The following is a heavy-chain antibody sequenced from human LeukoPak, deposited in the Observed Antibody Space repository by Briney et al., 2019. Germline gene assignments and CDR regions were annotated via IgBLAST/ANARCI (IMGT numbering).Heavy chain of an antibody. CDR1: GFTFSSYA. CDR3: ARDLGPKYYYDSSGPYNWFDP. J-gene: IGHJ5*02. Sequence: PGRSLRLSCAASGFTFSSYAMHWVRQAPGKGLEWVAVISYDGSNKYYADSVKGRFTISRDNSKNTLYLQMNRLRAEDTAVYYCARDLGPKYYYDSSGPYNWFDPWGQGTLVTVSS. CDR2: ISYDGSNK. V-gene: IGHV3-30*04. D-gene: IGHD3-22*01.